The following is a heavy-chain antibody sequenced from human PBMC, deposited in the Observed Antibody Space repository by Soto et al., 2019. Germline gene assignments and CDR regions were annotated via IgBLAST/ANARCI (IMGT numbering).Heavy chain of an antibody. CDR1: GFSLSTSGVG. Sequence: QITLKESGPSLVKPTQTLTLTCTFSGFSLSTSGVGVGWIRQPPGKSLEWLALIHWDDDKRNSPSLKSRLTNTKDTSNNQVVLTKTNMDPVDTATYYCAHAHPSRFDYWGQVTLVTVAS. CDR3: AHAHPSRFDY. V-gene: IGHV2-5*02. J-gene: IGHJ4*02. CDR2: IHWDDDK.